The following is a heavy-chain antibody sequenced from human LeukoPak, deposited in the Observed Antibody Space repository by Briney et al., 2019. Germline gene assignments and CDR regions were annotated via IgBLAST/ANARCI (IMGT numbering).Heavy chain of an antibody. CDR3: ATLPYYYGSGSLY. V-gene: IGHV4-34*01. Sequence: SETLSLTCAVYGGSFSGYYWRWIRQPPGKGLEWIGEINHSGSTNYNPSLKSRVTISVDTSKNQLSLKLSSVTAADTAVYYCATLPYYYGSGSLYWGQGTLVTVSS. D-gene: IGHD3-10*01. J-gene: IGHJ4*02. CDR2: INHSGST. CDR1: GGSFSGYY.